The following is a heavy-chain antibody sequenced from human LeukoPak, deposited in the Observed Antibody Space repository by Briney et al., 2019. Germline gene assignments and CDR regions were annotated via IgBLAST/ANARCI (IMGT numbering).Heavy chain of an antibody. CDR2: ISSSGSTI. CDR3: ARASGNSAEFDY. CDR1: GFTFSNYE. V-gene: IGHV3-48*03. D-gene: IGHD4-23*01. J-gene: IGHJ4*02. Sequence: TGGSLRLSCAASGFTFSNYEMNWVRQAPGKGLEWVSYISSSGSTIYYADSVKGRFTISRDNAKNSLYLQMNSLRAEDTAVYYCARASGNSAEFDYWGQGTLVTVSS.